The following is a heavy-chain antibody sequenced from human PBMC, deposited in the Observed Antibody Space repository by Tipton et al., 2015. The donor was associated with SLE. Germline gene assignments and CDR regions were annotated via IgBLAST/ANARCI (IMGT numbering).Heavy chain of an antibody. V-gene: IGHV4-59*01. Sequence: TLSLTCSVSGGSISSYYWTWIRQPPGKGLEWIGYIFYNGDSNYNPSLKGRVTISRDPSKNQFSLNLSSVTAADTAVYYCARPDLIWGQGTQVTVSS. CDR2: IFYNGDS. CDR3: ARPDLI. D-gene: IGHD1-14*01. J-gene: IGHJ4*02. CDR1: GGSISSYY.